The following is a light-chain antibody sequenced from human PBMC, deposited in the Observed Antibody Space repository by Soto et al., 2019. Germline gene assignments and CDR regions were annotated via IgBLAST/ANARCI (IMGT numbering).Light chain of an antibody. CDR1: QSINSW. J-gene: IGKJ1*01. CDR2: DAS. Sequence: DIQMTQSPSTLSASVGDRVTITCRASQSINSWLAWYQQKPGKAPNLLIYDASSLKSGFPSRFSGSGSETEFTLTISSLQPDDFATYYCQQYNTYWTFGQGTKVDIK. CDR3: QQYNTYWT. V-gene: IGKV1-5*01.